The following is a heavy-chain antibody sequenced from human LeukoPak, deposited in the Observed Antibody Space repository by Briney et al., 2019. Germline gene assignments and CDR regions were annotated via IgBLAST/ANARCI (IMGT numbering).Heavy chain of an antibody. Sequence: ASVKVSCEASGYTFTTYVINWVRQAPGQGLEWMGWISANSGDTNYAENFQGRVTMTTDTSTNTAFMDLRSLRSDDTAIYYCARGSLVTFGGVIVPLASDYWGQGTPVTVSS. J-gene: IGHJ4*02. CDR1: GYTFTTYV. D-gene: IGHD3-16*02. V-gene: IGHV1-18*01. CDR2: ISANSGDT. CDR3: ARGSLVTFGGVIVPLASDY.